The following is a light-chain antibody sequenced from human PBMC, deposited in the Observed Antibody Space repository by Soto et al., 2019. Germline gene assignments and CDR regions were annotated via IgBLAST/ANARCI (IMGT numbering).Light chain of an antibody. CDR2: EVS. J-gene: IGLJ2*01. CDR1: SSDVGGYNY. Sequence: QSVLTQPASVSGSPGQSITISCTGTSSDVGGYNYVSWYQQHPGKAPKLMIYEVSNRPSGVSNRFSGSKSGNTASLTISGLQAEDEADYYCSSYTSSSTLAVVFGGGTKRTVL. V-gene: IGLV2-14*01. CDR3: SSYTSSSTLAVV.